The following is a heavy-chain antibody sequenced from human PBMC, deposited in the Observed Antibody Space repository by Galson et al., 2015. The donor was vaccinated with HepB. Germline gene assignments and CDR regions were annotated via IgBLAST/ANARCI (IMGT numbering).Heavy chain of an antibody. Sequence: SVKVSCKVSGYTLTELSMHWVRQAPGKGLEWMGGFDPEDGETIYAQKFQGRVTMTEDTSTDTAYMELSSLRSEDTAVYYCATAGRAFQVRGDGGAFDIWGQGTMVTVSS. CDR1: GYTLTELS. CDR3: ATAGRAFQVRGDGGAFDI. V-gene: IGHV1-24*01. CDR2: FDPEDGET. D-gene: IGHD2-21*02. J-gene: IGHJ3*02.